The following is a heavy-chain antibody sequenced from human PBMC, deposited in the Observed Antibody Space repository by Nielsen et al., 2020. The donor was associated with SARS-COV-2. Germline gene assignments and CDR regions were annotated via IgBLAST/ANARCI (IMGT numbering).Heavy chain of an antibody. V-gene: IGHV4-59*08. J-gene: IGHJ3*02. CDR1: GGSIRRYY. Sequence: SETLSLTCTVSGGSIRRYYWTWIRQPPGKGLEWIGYIYYTGSTNYNPSLKSRVTMSVDTSKNQFSLKLRSVTAADTAVYFCATAVGATSSHDAFDIWGQGTMATVSS. CDR3: ATAVGATSSHDAFDI. CDR2: IYYTGST. D-gene: IGHD1-26*01.